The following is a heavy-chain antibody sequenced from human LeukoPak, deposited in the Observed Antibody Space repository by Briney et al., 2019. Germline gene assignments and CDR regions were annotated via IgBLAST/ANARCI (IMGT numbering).Heavy chain of an antibody. V-gene: IGHV3-30*02. D-gene: IGHD3-22*01. J-gene: IGHJ4*02. CDR2: IRYDGSNK. Sequence: GGSLRLSCAASGFTFSSYRMSWVRQTPGKGLEWVAFIRYDGSNKYYVDSVKGRFTISRDNSKNMLYLQMNSLRAEDTAVYYCAKEIDTSGYSPFDYWGQGTLVTVSS. CDR1: GFTFSSYR. CDR3: AKEIDTSGYSPFDY.